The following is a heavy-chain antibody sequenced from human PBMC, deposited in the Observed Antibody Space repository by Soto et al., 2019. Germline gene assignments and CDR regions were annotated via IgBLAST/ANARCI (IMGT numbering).Heavy chain of an antibody. CDR2: IIPILGIA. J-gene: IGHJ6*02. V-gene: IGHV1-69*02. CDR3: ARSSGGSSSGMDV. D-gene: IGHD2-15*01. CDR1: GGTFSSYT. Sequence: QVQLVHSGAEVKKPGSSVKVSCKASGGTFSSYTLSWVRQAPGQGLEWMGRIIPILGIANYAQKFQGRVTITADKSTSTAYMELSSLRSEDKAVYYCARSSGGSSSGMDVWGQGTTVTVSS.